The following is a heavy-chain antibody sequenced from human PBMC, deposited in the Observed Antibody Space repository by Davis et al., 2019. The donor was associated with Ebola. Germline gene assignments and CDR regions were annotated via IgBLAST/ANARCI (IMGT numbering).Heavy chain of an antibody. CDR3: ARDAVARWGSLGKFDY. V-gene: IGHV3-7*01. Sequence: GESLKISCAASGFTFSGFWMSWVRQAPGKGLEWVANIKQDGSEKYYVDSVKGRFTISRDNAKNSLYLQMNSLRAEDTAVYYCARDAVARWGSLGKFDYWGQGTLVTVSS. CDR1: GFTFSGFW. J-gene: IGHJ4*02. D-gene: IGHD7-27*01. CDR2: IKQDGSEK.